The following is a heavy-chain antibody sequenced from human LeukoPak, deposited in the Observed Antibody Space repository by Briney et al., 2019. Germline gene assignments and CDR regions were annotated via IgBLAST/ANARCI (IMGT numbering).Heavy chain of an antibody. V-gene: IGHV1-18*01. D-gene: IGHD2-21*02. CDR3: ARRRAVAYCGGDCPHWYFDL. J-gene: IGHJ2*01. Sequence: ASVKVSCKASGYTFTSYGISWVRQAPGQGLEWMGWISAYNGNTNYAQKLQGRVTMTTDTSTSTAYMELRSLRSDDTAVYYCARRRAVAYCGGDCPHWYFDLWGRGTLVTVSS. CDR2: ISAYNGNT. CDR1: GYTFTSYG.